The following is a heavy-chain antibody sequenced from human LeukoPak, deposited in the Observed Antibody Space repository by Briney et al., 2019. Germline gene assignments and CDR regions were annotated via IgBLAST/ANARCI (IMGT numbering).Heavy chain of an antibody. V-gene: IGHV3-53*01. Sequence: GGSLSLSCAVSGFTVSDNYITWVRQAPGKGLEWVSVIYANGNTYYGDSMQGRLTISRDKSKNTVFLQMNSLRVEDTAMYYCARVGEGELGNWFDPWGQGTQVTVSS. J-gene: IGHJ5*02. CDR1: GFTVSDNY. CDR2: IYANGNT. CDR3: ARVGEGELGNWFDP. D-gene: IGHD3-10*01.